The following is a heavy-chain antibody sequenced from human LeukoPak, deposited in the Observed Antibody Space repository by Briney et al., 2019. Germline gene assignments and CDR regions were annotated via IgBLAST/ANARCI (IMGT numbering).Heavy chain of an antibody. D-gene: IGHD3-16*01. CDR2: FDPEDGET. V-gene: IGHV1-24*01. Sequence: ASVKVSCKVSGYTLTELSMHWVRQAPGNGLGWWGGFDPEDGETIYAQKFQGRVTMTEDTSTDTAYMELSSLRSEDTAVYYCATSDYVWGSYPYDAFDIWGQGTMVTVSS. CDR1: GYTLTELS. J-gene: IGHJ3*02. CDR3: ATSDYVWGSYPYDAFDI.